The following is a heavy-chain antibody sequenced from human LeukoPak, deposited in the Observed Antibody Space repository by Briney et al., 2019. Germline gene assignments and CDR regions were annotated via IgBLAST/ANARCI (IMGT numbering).Heavy chain of an antibody. J-gene: IGHJ4*02. V-gene: IGHV1-8*03. CDR2: INPNNGNT. Sequence: ASVKVSCKASGYTLTSYGISWVRQAPGQGLEWMGWINPNNGNTGYAQKFQDRVTITRDTSINTVYVELSSLRSEDTAVYYCARGGLVAGPYYFDYWGQGTLVTVSS. CDR3: ARGGLVAGPYYFDY. CDR1: GYTLTSYG. D-gene: IGHD6-19*01.